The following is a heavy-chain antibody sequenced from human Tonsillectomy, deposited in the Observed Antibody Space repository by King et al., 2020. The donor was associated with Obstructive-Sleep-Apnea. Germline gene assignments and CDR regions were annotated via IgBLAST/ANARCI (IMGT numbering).Heavy chain of an antibody. V-gene: IGHV4-59*11. CDR2: VYYNGST. Sequence: QLQESGPGLVKPSETLSLTCTVSGGSITSHYWSWIRQPPGKGLEWIGFVYYNGSTNYNPSLKSRVTISVDTSKNQFSLKLSSVTAAATAGYYCARPSFITPMVPQPFDYWVQGTLVTVSS. CDR1: GGSITSHY. J-gene: IGHJ4*02. D-gene: IGHD5-18*01. CDR3: ARPSFITPMVPQPFDY.